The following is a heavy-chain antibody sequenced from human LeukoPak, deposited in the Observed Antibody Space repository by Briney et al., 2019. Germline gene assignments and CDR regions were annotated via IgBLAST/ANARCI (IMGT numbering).Heavy chain of an antibody. CDR3: ARDCSGGSCYPVIGFDP. Sequence: GSVKVSCKASGYTFTGYYMHWVRQAPGQGLEWMGWINPNSGGTNYAQKFQGRVTMTRDTSISTAYMELSRLRSDDTAVYYCARDCSGGSCYPVIGFDPWGQGTLVTVSS. CDR1: GYTFTGYY. J-gene: IGHJ5*02. V-gene: IGHV1-2*02. CDR2: INPNSGGT. D-gene: IGHD2-15*01.